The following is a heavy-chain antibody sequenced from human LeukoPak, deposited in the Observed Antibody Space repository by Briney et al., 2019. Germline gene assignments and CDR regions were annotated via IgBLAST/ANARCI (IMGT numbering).Heavy chain of an antibody. CDR1: GFTFRSYA. J-gene: IGHJ4*02. D-gene: IGHD3-10*01. CDR3: AKDATMVRGVADFIDY. V-gene: IGHV3-30*18. CDR2: ISYDGSNK. Sequence: PGGSLRLSCAASGFTFRSYAMHWVRQAPGKGLEWVAVISYDGSNKYFGDSVKGRFTISRDNSKNTLYLQMDSLRAEDTAVYYCAKDATMVRGVADFIDYWGQGTLVTVSS.